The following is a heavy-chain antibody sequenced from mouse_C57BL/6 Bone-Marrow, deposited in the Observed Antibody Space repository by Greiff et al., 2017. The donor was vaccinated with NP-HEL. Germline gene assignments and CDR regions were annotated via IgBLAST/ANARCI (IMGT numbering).Heavy chain of an antibody. Sequence: QVQLQQSGAELVRPGTSVKMSCKASGYTFTNYWIGWAKQRPGHGLEWIGDIYPGGGYTNYNEKFKGKATLTADTSSSTVYMELSRLTSEDSAVYFCARHGRYYFDYWGQGTTLTVSS. CDR1: GYTFTNYW. J-gene: IGHJ2*01. CDR2: IYPGGGYT. D-gene: IGHD1-2*01. V-gene: IGHV1-63*01. CDR3: ARHGRYYFDY.